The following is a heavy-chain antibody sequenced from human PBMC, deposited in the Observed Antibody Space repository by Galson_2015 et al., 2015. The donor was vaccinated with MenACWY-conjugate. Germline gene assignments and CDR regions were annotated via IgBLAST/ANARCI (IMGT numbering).Heavy chain of an antibody. CDR3: AESFGLLWFGELGGFDY. D-gene: IGHD3-10*01. V-gene: IGHV3-23*01. CDR1: GFTFSSYA. Sequence: SLRLSCAASGFTFSSYAMSWVRQAPGKGLEWVSAISGSGGSTYYADSVKGRFTISRDNSKNTLYLQMNSLRAEDTAVYYCAESFGLLWFGELGGFDYWGQGTLVTVSS. CDR2: ISGSGGST. J-gene: IGHJ4*02.